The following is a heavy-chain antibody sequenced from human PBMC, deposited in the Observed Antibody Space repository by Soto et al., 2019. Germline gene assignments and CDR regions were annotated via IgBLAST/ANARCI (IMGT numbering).Heavy chain of an antibody. V-gene: IGHV3-33*01. J-gene: IGHJ3*02. CDR2: IWYDGSNK. CDR3: ALGAIVGATSDAFDI. Sequence: QVQLVESGGGVVQPGRSLRLSCAASGFTFSSYGMHWVRQAPGKGLEWVAVIWYDGSNKYYADSVKGRFTISKDNSKNTLDLQMNSLRAEDTAVYYCALGAIVGATSDAFDIWGQGTMVTVSS. D-gene: IGHD1-26*01. CDR1: GFTFSSYG.